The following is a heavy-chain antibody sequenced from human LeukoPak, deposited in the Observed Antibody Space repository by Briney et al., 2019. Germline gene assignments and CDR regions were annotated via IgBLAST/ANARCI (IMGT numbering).Heavy chain of an antibody. CDR3: ARIFVSPIAAAGNWFDP. V-gene: IGHV4-59*01. J-gene: IGHJ5*02. CDR1: GGSISSYY. CDR2: IYYSGST. Sequence: SETLSLTCTVSGGSISSYYWSWIRQPPGKGLEWIGYIYYSGSTNYNPSLKSRVTISVDTSKNQFSLRLNSVTAADTAVYYCARIFVSPIAAAGNWFDPWGQGTLVTVSS. D-gene: IGHD6-13*01.